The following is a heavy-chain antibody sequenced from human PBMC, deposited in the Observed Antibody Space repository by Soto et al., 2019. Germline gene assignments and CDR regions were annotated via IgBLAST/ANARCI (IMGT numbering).Heavy chain of an antibody. V-gene: IGHV3-23*02. CDR2: IRNDGGSM. Sequence: EVQLVQSGGGLVQPGGSLRLSCAASGFTFSSDPMSWVRQVPGKGLEWISAIRNDGGSMYYVPSVKGRFTISRDNSKNTSSLRMKNLRAEDTAIYYCVRDRYTMSDFWGAFSSDWGHGALVIVSS. CDR3: VRDRYTMSDFWGAFSSD. D-gene: IGHD3-3*01. J-gene: IGHJ4*01. CDR1: GFTFSSDP.